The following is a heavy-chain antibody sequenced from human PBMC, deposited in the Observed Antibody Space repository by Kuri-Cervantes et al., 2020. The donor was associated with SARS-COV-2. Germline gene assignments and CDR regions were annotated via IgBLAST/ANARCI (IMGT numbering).Heavy chain of an antibody. CDR3: ARALPWDLRGNDAFDI. D-gene: IGHD1-26*01. CDR2: INDSGST. J-gene: IGHJ3*02. CDR1: GGSFSGYY. V-gene: IGHV4-34*01. Sequence: GSLRLSCAVYGGSFSGYYWSWIRQPPGKGLEWIGEINDSGSTNYNPSLKSRVTISVDTSKNQFSLKLSFVTAADTAVYYCARALPWDLRGNDAFDIWGQGTMVTVSS.